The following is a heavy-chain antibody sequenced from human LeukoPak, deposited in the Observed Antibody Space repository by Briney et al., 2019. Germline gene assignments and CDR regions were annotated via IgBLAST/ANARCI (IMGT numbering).Heavy chain of an antibody. D-gene: IGHD2-8*02. CDR1: GGSISSYH. J-gene: IGHJ6*03. V-gene: IGHV4-59*01. Sequence: PSETLSLTCTVSGGSISSYHWSWIRQPPGKGLEWIGYIYYSGSTNYNPSLESRVTISVDTSKNQFSLKLSSVTAADTAVYYCARVNRVRVPGGAGYYYYMEVWGKGTTVTVSS. CDR3: ARVNRVRVPGGAGYYYYMEV. CDR2: IYYSGST.